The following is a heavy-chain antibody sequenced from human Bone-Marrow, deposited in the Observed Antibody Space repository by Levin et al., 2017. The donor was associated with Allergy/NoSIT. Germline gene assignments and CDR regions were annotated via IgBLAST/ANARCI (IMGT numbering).Heavy chain of an antibody. CDR1: GFTFSSYW. CDR3: AGSNYGANFDDY. V-gene: IGHV3-74*01. J-gene: IGHJ4*02. D-gene: IGHD4-23*01. CDR2: MNSDGSNR. Sequence: GESLKISCAASGFTFSSYWMHWVRQVPGKGLEWVSRMNSDGSNRGYATSVKGRFTISRDNVKNTLYLQMNSLRAEDTAMYYCAGSNYGANFDDYWGQGTLVTVSS.